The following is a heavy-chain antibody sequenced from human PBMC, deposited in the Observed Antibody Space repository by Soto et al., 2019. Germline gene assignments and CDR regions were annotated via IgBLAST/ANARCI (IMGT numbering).Heavy chain of an antibody. CDR2: ISYDGTDQ. D-gene: IGHD6-13*01. CDR3: VRDYLIAAAGASWFDP. J-gene: IGHJ5*02. Sequence: QVQLVESGGDVVQPGRSLRLSCAASGFTFISYSMHWVRQAPGKGLEWVALISYDGTDQYYADSVKGRFTISRDNSNNTLYLQMNSLRSDDTAVYYCVRDYLIAAAGASWFDPWGQGTLVTVSS. V-gene: IGHV3-30-3*01. CDR1: GFTFISYS.